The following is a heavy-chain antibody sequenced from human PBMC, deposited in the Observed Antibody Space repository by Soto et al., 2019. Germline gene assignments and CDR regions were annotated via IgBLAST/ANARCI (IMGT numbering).Heavy chain of an antibody. CDR1: GYTFTSYG. Sequence: GASVKVSCKASGYTFTSYGISWVRQAPGQGLEWMGWISAYNGNTKYAQKLQGRVTMTTDTSTTTAYMELRSLRSDDTAVYYCARGGADCSDGKCPPNWLDPWGQGPLVTVS. CDR2: ISAYNGNT. V-gene: IGHV1-18*01. D-gene: IGHD2-15*01. J-gene: IGHJ5*02. CDR3: ARGGADCSDGKCPPNWLDP.